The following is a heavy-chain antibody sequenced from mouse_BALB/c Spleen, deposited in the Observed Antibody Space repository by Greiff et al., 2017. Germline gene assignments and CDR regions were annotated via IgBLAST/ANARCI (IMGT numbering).Heavy chain of an antibody. CDR1: GFNIKDYY. D-gene: IGHD4-1*01. V-gene: IGHV14-1*02. J-gene: IGHJ3*01. CDR3: ASWDVAWFAY. Sequence: VQLQQSGAELVRPGALVKLSCKASGFNIKDYYMHWVKQRPEQGLEWIGWIDPENGNTLYDPKFQGKASITADTSSNTDYLQLSSLTSEDTAVYYCASWDVAWFAYGGQGTLVTVSA. CDR2: IDPENGNT.